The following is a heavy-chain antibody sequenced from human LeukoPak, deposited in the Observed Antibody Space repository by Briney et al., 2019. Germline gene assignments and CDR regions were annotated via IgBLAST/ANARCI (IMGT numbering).Heavy chain of an antibody. CDR3: ANVILRHFEWLPSCELDY. CDR2: IMQDGREK. D-gene: IGHD3-9*01. CDR1: GFSVSSYW. V-gene: IGHV3-7*01. Sequence: GGSLTLACAVSGFSVSSYWVRCVSQPPGGGGGWGTNIMQDGREKYYVDSVKGRFTMSRDRSKYSLYLHLNPLSAGDTAVFYRANVILRHFEWLPSCELDYWGQGTLVTVSS. J-gene: IGHJ4*02.